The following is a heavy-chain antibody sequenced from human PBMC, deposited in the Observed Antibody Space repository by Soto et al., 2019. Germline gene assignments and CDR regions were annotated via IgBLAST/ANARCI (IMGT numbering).Heavy chain of an antibody. CDR3: ARVLEMATMSRAFDI. CDR1: GYSFTSYW. D-gene: IGHD5-12*01. J-gene: IGHJ3*02. V-gene: IGHV5-51*01. Sequence: GESLKISCKGSGYSFTSYWIGWVRQMPGKGLEWMGIIYPGDSDTRYSPSFQGQVTISADKSISTAYLQWSSLKASDTAMYYCARVLEMATMSRAFDIWGQGTMVTVSS. CDR2: IYPGDSDT.